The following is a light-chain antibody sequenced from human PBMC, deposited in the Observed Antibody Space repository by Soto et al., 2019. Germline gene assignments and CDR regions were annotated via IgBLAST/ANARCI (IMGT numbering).Light chain of an antibody. CDR1: QSIRSW. Sequence: DIQMTQSPSTLSASVGDRVTITCRASQSIRSWLAWYQQKPGKAPKLLIYKASSLDSGVPSRFNGSGSGTGFTLTISRLQPDDFATYYCQQYNSYWTFGQGTKVEIK. CDR3: QQYNSYWT. V-gene: IGKV1-5*03. J-gene: IGKJ1*01. CDR2: KAS.